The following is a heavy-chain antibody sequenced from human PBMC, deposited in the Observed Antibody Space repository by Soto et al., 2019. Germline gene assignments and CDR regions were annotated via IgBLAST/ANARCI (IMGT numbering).Heavy chain of an antibody. CDR2: MNPNSGNT. J-gene: IGHJ6*03. Sequence: ASLKVSCKASGYTFTSYDINWVRQATGQGLEWMGWMNPNSGNTGYAQKFQGRVTMTRNTSISTAYMELSSLRSEDTAVYYCARGRSFHGIGALGYYMDVWGKGTTVTVSS. CDR3: ARGRSFHGIGALGYYMDV. D-gene: IGHD4-17*01. V-gene: IGHV1-8*01. CDR1: GYTFTSYD.